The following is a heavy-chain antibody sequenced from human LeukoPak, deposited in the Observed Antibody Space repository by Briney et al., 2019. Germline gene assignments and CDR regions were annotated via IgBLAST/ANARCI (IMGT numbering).Heavy chain of an antibody. Sequence: GGSLRLSCAASGFTFDDYAMHWVRQAPGKGLEWVSGISWNSGSIGYADSVKGRFTISRDNAKNSVYLQMNSLRVEDTAVYYCVGGYGWLPDYWGQGTLVTVSS. CDR2: ISWNSGSI. CDR3: VGGYGWLPDY. CDR1: GFTFDDYA. V-gene: IGHV3-9*01. J-gene: IGHJ4*02. D-gene: IGHD6-19*01.